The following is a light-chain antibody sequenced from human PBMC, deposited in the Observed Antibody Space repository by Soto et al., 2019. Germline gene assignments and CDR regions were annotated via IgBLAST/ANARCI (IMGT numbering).Light chain of an antibody. Sequence: IWMTQSPSSLSASVGDRVTITCRASQSIDRYLNWYQQKPGTAPKLLISGASSLRSGVPSRFSGSGSGTDFTLTINSLQPEDLATYYCQQGSRTLTFGGGTKVDIK. CDR1: QSIDRY. CDR2: GAS. J-gene: IGKJ4*01. CDR3: QQGSRTLT. V-gene: IGKV1-39*01.